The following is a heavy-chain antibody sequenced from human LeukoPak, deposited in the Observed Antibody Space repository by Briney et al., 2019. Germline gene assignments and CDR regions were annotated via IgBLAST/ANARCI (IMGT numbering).Heavy chain of an antibody. V-gene: IGHV3-23*01. Sequence: GGSLRLSCAASGFTFSTYAMSWVRQAPGKGLQWVSAISNSGGSTYCADSVKGRFTISRDNSKNTLYLQMNSLRAEDMAVYYCAKIGLTSSNLDYWGQGTLVAVSS. D-gene: IGHD6-6*01. CDR3: AKIGLTSSNLDY. J-gene: IGHJ4*02. CDR2: ISNSGGST. CDR1: GFTFSTYA.